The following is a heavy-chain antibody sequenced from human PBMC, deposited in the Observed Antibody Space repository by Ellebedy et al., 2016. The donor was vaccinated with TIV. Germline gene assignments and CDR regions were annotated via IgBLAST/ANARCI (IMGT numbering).Heavy chain of an antibody. CDR3: ARYLPAAMARGSSSTKYYYGMDV. J-gene: IGHJ6*02. Sequence: SVKVSXXASGGTFSTYTISWVRQAPGQGLEWMGGIIPIFGTANYAQKFQGRVTITADESTSTAYMELSSLRSEDTAVYYCARYLPAAMARGSSSTKYYYGMDVWGQGTTVTVSS. CDR1: GGTFSTYT. CDR2: IIPIFGTA. V-gene: IGHV1-69*13. D-gene: IGHD2-2*01.